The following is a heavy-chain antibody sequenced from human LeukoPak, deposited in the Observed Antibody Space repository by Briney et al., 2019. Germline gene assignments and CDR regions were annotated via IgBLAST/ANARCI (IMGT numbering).Heavy chain of an antibody. Sequence: GGSLRLSCAASGFTFSSYRMNWVRQAPGKGLEWVSSISSSSSYIYYADSVKGRFTISRDNAKNSLYLQMNSLRAEDTAVYYCARVGCDFWRGYSRWFFPCGQGNLVTVSS. D-gene: IGHD3-3*01. V-gene: IGHV3-21*01. CDR1: GFTFSSYR. CDR2: ISSSSSYI. J-gene: IGHJ5*02. CDR3: ARVGCDFWRGYSRWFFP.